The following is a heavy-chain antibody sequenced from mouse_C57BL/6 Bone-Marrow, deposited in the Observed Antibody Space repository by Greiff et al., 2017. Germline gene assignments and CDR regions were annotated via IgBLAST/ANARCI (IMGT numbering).Heavy chain of an antibody. V-gene: IGHV5-17*01. CDR3: ARLTTVFDY. CDR1: GFTFSDYG. D-gene: IGHD1-1*01. J-gene: IGHJ2*01. Sequence: EVKVVESGGGLVKPGGSLKLSCAASGFTFSDYGMHWVRQAPEKGLEWVAYISSGSSTIYYADTVKGRFTISRDNAKNTLFLQMTSLRSEDTAMYYCARLTTVFDYWGQGTTLTVSS. CDR2: ISSGSSTI.